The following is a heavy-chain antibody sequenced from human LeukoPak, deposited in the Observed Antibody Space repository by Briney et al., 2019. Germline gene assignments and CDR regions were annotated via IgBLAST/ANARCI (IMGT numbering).Heavy chain of an antibody. CDR2: INSDGITT. CDR1: GFTFSSYW. J-gene: IGHJ4*02. Sequence: GGSLRLSCAASGFTFSSYWMHWVRQAPGKGLVWVSRINSDGITTSYADSVKGRFTISRDNTKNTLYLQMNSLRAEDTAVYYCARIDASVGAIDYWGQGTLITVSS. D-gene: IGHD1-26*01. V-gene: IGHV3-74*01. CDR3: ARIDASVGAIDY.